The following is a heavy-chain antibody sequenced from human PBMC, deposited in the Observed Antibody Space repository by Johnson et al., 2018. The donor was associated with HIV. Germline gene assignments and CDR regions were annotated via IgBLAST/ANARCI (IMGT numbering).Heavy chain of an antibody. J-gene: IGHJ3*02. Sequence: VQLVESGGRLVQPGGSLGLSCSASGFTFSSYWMTWVRQAPGKGLEWVANIKQDGSEKYYVDSVRGRFTISRDNAKNSLYLQMNSLRAEDTAVYYCAREDGEYGDTSIDDAFDIWGQGTMVTVSS. V-gene: IGHV3-7*01. CDR3: AREDGEYGDTSIDDAFDI. CDR1: GFTFSSYW. CDR2: IKQDGSEK. D-gene: IGHD4-17*01.